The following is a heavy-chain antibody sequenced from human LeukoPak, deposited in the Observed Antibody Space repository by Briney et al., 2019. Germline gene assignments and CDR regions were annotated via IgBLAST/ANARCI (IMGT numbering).Heavy chain of an antibody. CDR1: GFTFDDYA. J-gene: IGHJ4*02. D-gene: IGHD4-17*01. Sequence: GRSLRLSCAASGFTFDDYAMHWVRQAPGKGLEWVSGISWNSGSIGYADSVKGRFTISRDNAKNSLYLQMNSLRPEDTALYYCANLHGDYRDYWGQGILVTVSS. CDR3: ANLHGDYRDY. CDR2: ISWNSGSI. V-gene: IGHV3-9*01.